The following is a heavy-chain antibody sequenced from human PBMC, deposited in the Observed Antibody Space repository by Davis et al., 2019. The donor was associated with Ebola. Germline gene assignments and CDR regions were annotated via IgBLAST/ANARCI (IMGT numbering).Heavy chain of an antibody. V-gene: IGHV1-3*01. Sequence: ASVKVSCKASGDILNSYAMHWVRQAPGQRLEWMGWINAGNGNTKYSQKFQGRVTITRDTSASTAYMELSSLRSEDTAVYYCASSGAAMVLFYYGMDVWGQGTTVTVSS. CDR1: GDILNSYA. J-gene: IGHJ6*02. D-gene: IGHD5-18*01. CDR2: INAGNGNT. CDR3: ASSGAAMVLFYYGMDV.